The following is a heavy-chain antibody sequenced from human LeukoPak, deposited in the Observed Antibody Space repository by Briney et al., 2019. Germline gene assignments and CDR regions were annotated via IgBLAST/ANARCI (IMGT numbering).Heavy chain of an antibody. D-gene: IGHD3-22*01. J-gene: IGHJ4*02. CDR1: GDSVSSNSAA. CDR3: ARNPDYYDSSGLFDY. CDR2: TYYRSKWYN. Sequence: SQTLSLTCAISGDSVSSNSAAWTWIRRSPSRGLEWLGRTYYRSKWYNDYAVSVKSRITINPDTSKNQFSLQLNSVTPEDTAVYYCARNPDYYDSSGLFDYWGQGTLVTVSS. V-gene: IGHV6-1*01.